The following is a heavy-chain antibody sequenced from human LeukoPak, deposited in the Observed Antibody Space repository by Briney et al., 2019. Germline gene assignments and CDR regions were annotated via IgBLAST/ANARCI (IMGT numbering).Heavy chain of an antibody. J-gene: IGHJ4*02. CDR3: ATRPSGDYPYFDY. CDR2: IYTDGRT. Sequence: PGGSLQLSCAASGFTVNRKYMTWVRQAPGKGLEWVSLIYTDGRTSHADSVKGRFTVSRDNSENTLFLQMNALRAEDTAVYYCATRPSGDYPYFDYWGQGALVTVAS. CDR1: GFTVNRKY. V-gene: IGHV3-53*01. D-gene: IGHD4-17*01.